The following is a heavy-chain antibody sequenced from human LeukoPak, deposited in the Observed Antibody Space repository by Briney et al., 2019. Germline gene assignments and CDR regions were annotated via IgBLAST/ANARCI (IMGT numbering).Heavy chain of an antibody. D-gene: IGHD3-22*01. CDR1: GGSISSGSYY. CDR2: IYTSGST. V-gene: IGHV4-61*02. Sequence: SQTLSLTCTVSGGSISSGSYYWSWIRQPAGKGLEWIGRIYTSGSTNYNPSLKSRVTISVDTSKNQFSLKLSSVTAADTAVYYCARDGRYYYDSSGYYDRFDPWGQGTLVTVSS. CDR3: ARDGRYYYDSSGYYDRFDP. J-gene: IGHJ5*02.